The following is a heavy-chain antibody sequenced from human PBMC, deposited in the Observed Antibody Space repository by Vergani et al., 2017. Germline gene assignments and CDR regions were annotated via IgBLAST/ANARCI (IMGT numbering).Heavy chain of an antibody. Sequence: QVQLQQWGAGLLKPSETLSLTCAVYGGSFSGYYWSWIRQPPGKGLEWIGEINHSGSTNYNPSLKSRVTISVDTSKNQFSLKLSSVTAADTAVYYCARGRYSSSSPGGWFDPWGQGTLVTVSS. V-gene: IGHV4-34*01. J-gene: IGHJ5*02. D-gene: IGHD6-13*01. CDR3: ARGRYSSSSPGGWFDP. CDR2: INHSGST. CDR1: GGSFSGYY.